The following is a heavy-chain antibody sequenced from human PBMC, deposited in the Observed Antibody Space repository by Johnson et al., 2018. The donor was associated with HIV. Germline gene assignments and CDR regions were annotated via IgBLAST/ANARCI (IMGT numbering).Heavy chain of an antibody. Sequence: EHLVESGGGLVKHGGSLRLSCAASGVTFSNAWMRWGSQAPGKGREWVGGSKSKTEGVKADYAARVKGRFTISRDDSKNTLYLQMNSLKTENTAVYDCTTETHAPRAFDIWGQGTMVTVSS. V-gene: IGHV3-15*01. CDR1: GVTFSNAW. CDR2: SKSKTEGVKA. CDR3: TTETHAPRAFDI. D-gene: IGHD2-2*01. J-gene: IGHJ3*02.